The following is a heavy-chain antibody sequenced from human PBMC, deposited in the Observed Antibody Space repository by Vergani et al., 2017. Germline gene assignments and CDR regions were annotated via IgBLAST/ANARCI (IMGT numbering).Heavy chain of an antibody. CDR2: INPNSGGT. D-gene: IGHD3-10*01. V-gene: IGHV1-2*02. CDR1: GYTFTGYY. CDR3: ARVYYYGSGIKAMDV. Sequence: QVQLVQSGAEVKKPGASVKVSCKASGYTFTGYYMHWVRQAPGQGLEWMGWINPNSGGTNYAQKFQGRVTMTRDTSISTAYMELSRLRSDDTAVYYCARVYYYGSGIKAMDVWGQGTTVTVSS. J-gene: IGHJ6*02.